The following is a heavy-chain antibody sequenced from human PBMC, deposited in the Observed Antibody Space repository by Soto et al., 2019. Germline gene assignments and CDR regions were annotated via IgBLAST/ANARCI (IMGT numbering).Heavy chain of an antibody. CDR3: ARGLFVEFPLRYFDWSPKGYYYYYYMDV. D-gene: IGHD3-9*01. CDR1: GGSFSGYY. V-gene: IGHV4-34*01. CDR2: INHSGST. Sequence: SETLSLTCAVYGGSFSGYYWSWIRQPPGKGLEWIGEINHSGSTNYDPSLKSRVTISVDTSKNQFSLKLSSVTAADTAVYYCARGLFVEFPLRYFDWSPKGYYYYYYMDVWGKGTTVTVSS. J-gene: IGHJ6*03.